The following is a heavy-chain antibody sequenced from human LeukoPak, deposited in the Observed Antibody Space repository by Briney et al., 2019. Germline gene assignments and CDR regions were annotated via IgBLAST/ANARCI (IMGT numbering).Heavy chain of an antibody. D-gene: IGHD4-11*01. J-gene: IGHJ4*02. V-gene: IGHV3-30-3*01. CDR3: ARSGGLQKFDY. Sequence: GGSLRLSCAASGLTFSNYALHWVRQAPGKGLQWVAVISYDGNTIHYADSVKGRFIISRDTSKNTLYLQMNSLRAEDTAVYYCARSGGLQKFDYWGQGTLVTVSS. CDR2: ISYDGNTI. CDR1: GLTFSNYA.